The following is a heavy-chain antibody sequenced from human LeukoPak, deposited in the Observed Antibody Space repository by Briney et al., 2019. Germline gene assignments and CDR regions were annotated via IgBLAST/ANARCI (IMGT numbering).Heavy chain of an antibody. CDR3: VADNGAY. CDR2: INSDGGYT. V-gene: IGHV3-74*01. J-gene: IGHJ4*02. Sequence: GGSLRLSCAASRFTLSYYWMHWVRQAPGKGLVWVSRINSDGGYTNCADSVKGRFTISRDNAKNTLYMQMNSLRAEDSAVYYCVADNGAYWGQGTLVTVSS. CDR1: RFTLSYYW. D-gene: IGHD1-26*01.